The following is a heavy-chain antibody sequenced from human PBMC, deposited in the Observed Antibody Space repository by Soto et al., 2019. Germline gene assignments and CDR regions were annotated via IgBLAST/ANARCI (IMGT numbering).Heavy chain of an antibody. CDR1: GYTFTGYY. Sequence: ASVKVSCKASGYTFTGYYMHWVRQAPGQGLEWMGWINPNSGGTNYAQKFQGWVTMTRDTSISTAYMELSRLRSDDTAVYYCARDGEGRIAVAGSRLNWLDPWGQGTLVTVSS. CDR2: INPNSGGT. D-gene: IGHD6-19*01. CDR3: ARDGEGRIAVAGSRLNWLDP. V-gene: IGHV1-2*04. J-gene: IGHJ5*02.